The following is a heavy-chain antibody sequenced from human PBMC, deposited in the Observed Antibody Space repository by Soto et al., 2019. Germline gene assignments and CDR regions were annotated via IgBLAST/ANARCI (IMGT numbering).Heavy chain of an antibody. V-gene: IGHV3-72*01. CDR3: AMLGGWSGGSRGMDV. J-gene: IGHJ6*02. CDR2: IRRKANSYTT. Sequence: EVLLVESGGGLVQPGGSLRLSCAASGLIFSDYHMDWVRQAPGKGLEWVGRIRRKANSYTTEYAASVKGRFTISRDESKTSLYLQMNSLKSEDTAVYYCAMLGGWSGGSRGMDVWGQGTTVTVSS. CDR1: GLIFSDYH. D-gene: IGHD6-19*01.